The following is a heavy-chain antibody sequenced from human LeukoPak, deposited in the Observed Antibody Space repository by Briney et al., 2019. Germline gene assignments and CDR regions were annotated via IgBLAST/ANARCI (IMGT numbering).Heavy chain of an antibody. CDR2: ISGSGDTT. CDR3: AKDLEWDSSGYYGEYFDY. J-gene: IGHJ4*02. Sequence: GGSLRLSCAASGFTFSTYAMSWVRQAPGKGLEWVSAISGSGDTTYYADSVKGRFTISRDNSKNTLYLQMNSLRAEDTAVYYCAKDLEWDSSGYYGEYFDYWGQGTLVTVSS. V-gene: IGHV3-23*01. D-gene: IGHD3-22*01. CDR1: GFTFSTYA.